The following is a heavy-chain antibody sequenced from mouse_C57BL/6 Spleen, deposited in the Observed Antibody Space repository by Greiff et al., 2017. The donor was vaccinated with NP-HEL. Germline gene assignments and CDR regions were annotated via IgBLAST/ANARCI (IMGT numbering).Heavy chain of an antibody. Sequence: DVHLVESGGDLVKPGGSLKLSCAASGFTFSSYGMSWVRQTPDKRLEWVATISSGGSYTYYPDSVKGRFTISRDNAKNTLYLQMSSLKSEDTAMYYCASHYDYDENWYFDVWGTGTTVTVSS. D-gene: IGHD2-4*01. CDR3: ASHYDYDENWYFDV. V-gene: IGHV5-6*01. CDR1: GFTFSSYG. CDR2: ISSGGSYT. J-gene: IGHJ1*03.